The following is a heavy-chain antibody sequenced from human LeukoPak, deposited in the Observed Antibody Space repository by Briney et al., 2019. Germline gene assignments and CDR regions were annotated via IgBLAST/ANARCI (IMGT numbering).Heavy chain of an antibody. CDR3: ARGYVGSFDY. V-gene: IGHV4-61*02. Sequence: PSQTLSLTCTVSGGSISSGDYYWSWIRQPAGKGLEWIGRIYTSGSTNYNPSLKSRVTMSVDTSKNQFSLKLSSVTAADTAVYYCARGYVGSFDYWGQGTLVTVSS. CDR2: IYTSGST. J-gene: IGHJ4*02. D-gene: IGHD3-16*01. CDR1: GGSISSGDYY.